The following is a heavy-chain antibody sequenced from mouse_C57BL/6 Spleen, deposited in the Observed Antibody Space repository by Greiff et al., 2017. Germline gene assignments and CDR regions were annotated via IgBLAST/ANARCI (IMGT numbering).Heavy chain of an antibody. CDR3: ARYPVVATDYAMDY. D-gene: IGHD1-1*01. V-gene: IGHV1-42*01. J-gene: IGHJ4*01. Sequence: VQLQQSGPELVKPGASVKISCKASGYSFTGYYMNWVKQSPEKSLEWIGEINPSTGGTTYNQKFKAKATLTVDKPSSTAYMQLKSLTSEDSAVYYCARYPVVATDYAMDYWGQGTSVTVSS. CDR1: GYSFTGYY. CDR2: INPSTGGT.